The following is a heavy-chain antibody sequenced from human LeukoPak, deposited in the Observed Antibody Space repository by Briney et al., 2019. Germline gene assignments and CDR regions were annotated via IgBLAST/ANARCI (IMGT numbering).Heavy chain of an antibody. CDR2: ISYDGSNK. J-gene: IGHJ4*02. CDR3: ARDSAYYDSSGLFDY. D-gene: IGHD3-22*01. CDR1: GFTFSSYA. V-gene: IGHV3-30-3*01. Sequence: GSLRLSCAASGFTFSSYAMHWVRQAPGKGLEWVAVISYDGSNKYYADSVKGRFTISRDNSKNTLYLQMNSLRAEDTAVYYCARDSAYYDSSGLFDYWGQGTLVTVSS.